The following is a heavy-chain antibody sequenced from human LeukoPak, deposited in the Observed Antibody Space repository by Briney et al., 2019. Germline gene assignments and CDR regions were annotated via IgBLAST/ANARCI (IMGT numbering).Heavy chain of an antibody. J-gene: IGHJ3*01. V-gene: IGHV3-23*01. CDR2: ISGGGDQA. Sequence: GGSLRLSCAASGFTFTNYAINWVRQAPGKGLEWISGISGGGDQAYYADSVNGRFIISRDNSKNTVSLQMSSLRAEDTALYYCAKDLALAGTGGGFDVWGHGTRVAVSS. CDR3: AKDLALAGTGGGFDV. CDR1: GFTFTNYA. D-gene: IGHD6-19*01.